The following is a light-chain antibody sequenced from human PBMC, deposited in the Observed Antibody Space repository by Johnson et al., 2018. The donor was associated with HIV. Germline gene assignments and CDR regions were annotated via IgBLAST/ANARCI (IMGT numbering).Light chain of an antibody. V-gene: IGLV1-51*01. CDR1: NSNIGNNY. CDR3: GTWDSSLGAHYV. J-gene: IGLJ1*01. Sequence: QSVLTQPPSVSAAPGQKVTISCSGSNSNIGNNYVSWYQHLPGTAPKLLIYDNDQRPSGIPDRFSASKSGTSATLDITGLKTGDEADYYCGTWDSSLGAHYVFGTGTKVTVL. CDR2: DND.